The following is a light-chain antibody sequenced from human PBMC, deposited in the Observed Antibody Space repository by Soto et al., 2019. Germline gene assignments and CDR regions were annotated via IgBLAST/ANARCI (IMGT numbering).Light chain of an antibody. CDR1: QDISNY. J-gene: IGKJ4*01. CDR3: QQYDNLPLT. V-gene: IGKV1-33*01. CDR2: DAS. Sequence: DIQMTQSPSSLSASVGDRVTITCQASQDISNYLNWYQQKPGKAPNPLIYDASNLETGVPSRFSGSGPGTDFTFTISSLQPEDIATYCCQQYDNLPLTFGGGTKVDIK.